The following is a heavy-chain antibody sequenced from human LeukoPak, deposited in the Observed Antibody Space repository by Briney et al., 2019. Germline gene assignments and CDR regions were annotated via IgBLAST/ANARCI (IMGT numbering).Heavy chain of an antibody. V-gene: IGHV4-34*01. CDR2: INHSGST. Sequence: TGGSLRLSCAASGFTFSSYAMSWIRQPPGKGLEWIGEINHSGSTNYNPSLKSRVAISVDTSKNQFSLKLSSVTAADTAVYYCARNSYSGRSRFDPWGQGTLVTVSS. CDR1: GFTFSSYA. CDR3: ARNSYSGRSRFDP. D-gene: IGHD5-12*01. J-gene: IGHJ5*02.